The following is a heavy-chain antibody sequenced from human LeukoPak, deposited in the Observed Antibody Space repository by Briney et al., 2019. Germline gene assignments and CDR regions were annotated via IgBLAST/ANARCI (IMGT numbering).Heavy chain of an antibody. CDR2: IGSDNKP. CDR3: AKRAASGKYFDH. V-gene: IGHV3-23*05. J-gene: IGHJ4*02. CDR1: GFTFSAYA. D-gene: IGHD3-10*01. Sequence: GGSLRLSCAASGFTFSAYAMTWVRQAPGQGLEWVSSIGSDNKPHYSESVKGRFAISRDNSKNTLYLQMNSLRAEDTAVYYCAKRAASGKYFDHWGQGTLVTVSS.